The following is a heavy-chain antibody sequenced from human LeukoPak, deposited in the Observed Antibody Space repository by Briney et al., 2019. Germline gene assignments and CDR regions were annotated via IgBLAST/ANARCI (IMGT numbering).Heavy chain of an antibody. CDR2: ISSSSSYI. D-gene: IGHD2-15*01. Sequence: GGSLRLSCAASGFTFSSYSMNWVREAPGKGLEWVSSISSSSSYIYYADSVKGRFTISRDNAKNSLYLQMNSLRAEDTALYYCAKGRVVAAFFPLDYWGQGTLVTVSS. CDR3: AKGRVVAAFFPLDY. CDR1: GFTFSSYS. J-gene: IGHJ4*02. V-gene: IGHV3-21*04.